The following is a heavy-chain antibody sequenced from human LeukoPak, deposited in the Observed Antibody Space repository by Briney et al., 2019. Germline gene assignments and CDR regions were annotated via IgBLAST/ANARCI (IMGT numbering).Heavy chain of an antibody. Sequence: QSGGSLRLSCAASGFTFDDYAMHWVRQAPGKGLEWVSGISWNSGSIGYADSVKGRFTISRDNAKNSLYLQMNSLRAEDTALYYCAEARGGGKDCDYWGQGTLVTVSS. CDR1: GFTFDDYA. V-gene: IGHV3-9*01. J-gene: IGHJ4*02. CDR2: ISWNSGSI. D-gene: IGHD2-21*01. CDR3: AEARGGGKDCDY.